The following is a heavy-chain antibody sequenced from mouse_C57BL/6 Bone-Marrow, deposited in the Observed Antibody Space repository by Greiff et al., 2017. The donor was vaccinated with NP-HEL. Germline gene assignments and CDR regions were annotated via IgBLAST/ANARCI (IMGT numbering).Heavy chain of an antibody. Sequence: QVQLQQSGAELMKPGASVKLSCKATGYTFTGYWIEWVKQRPGHGLEWIGELLPGSGSTNYIEKFTGKATFTADTSSNTAYMQRSSRTTEDSSIYYCARSMRAYFDYWGQGTTLTVSS. J-gene: IGHJ2*01. CDR2: LLPGSGST. CDR1: GYTFTGYW. V-gene: IGHV1-9*01. D-gene: IGHD3-3*01. CDR3: ARSMRAYFDY.